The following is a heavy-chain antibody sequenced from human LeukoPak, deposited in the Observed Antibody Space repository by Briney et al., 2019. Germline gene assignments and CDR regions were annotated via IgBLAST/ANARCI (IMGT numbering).Heavy chain of an antibody. V-gene: IGHV4-59*11. Sequence: SETLSLTCTVSGGSISSHYWSWIRQPPGKGLEWIGYIYYSASTNYNPSLKSRVTISVDTSKDQFSLKLSSVTAADTAVYYCATGQWELRTFDYWGQGTLVTVSS. CDR1: GGSISSHY. D-gene: IGHD1-26*01. CDR2: IYYSAST. J-gene: IGHJ4*02. CDR3: ATGQWELRTFDY.